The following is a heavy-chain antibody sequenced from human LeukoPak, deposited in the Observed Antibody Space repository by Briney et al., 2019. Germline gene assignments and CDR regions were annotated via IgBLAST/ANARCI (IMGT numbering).Heavy chain of an antibody. V-gene: IGHV5-51*01. CDR3: VRNTNWGGNWFDP. CDR1: GYSFTSYW. Sequence: GESLQISCKGSGYSFTSYWIGWVRQMPGKGLEWMGIIYPGDSDTRYSPSFQGQVTISADKSISTAYLQWSSLKASDTAMYYCVRNTNWGGNWFDPWGQGTLVTVSS. J-gene: IGHJ5*02. CDR2: IYPGDSDT. D-gene: IGHD7-27*01.